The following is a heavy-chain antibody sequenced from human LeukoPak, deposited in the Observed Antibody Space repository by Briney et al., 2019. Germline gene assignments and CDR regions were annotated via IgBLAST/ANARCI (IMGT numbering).Heavy chain of an antibody. J-gene: IGHJ4*02. Sequence: SETLSLTCTVSGGSISSYYWSWIRQPPGKGLEWIGYIYYSGSTNYNPSLKSRVTISVDTSKNQFSLKLSSVTAADTAVYYCARDPGQLDPDYWGQGTLVTVSS. D-gene: IGHD6-6*01. CDR2: IYYSGST. V-gene: IGHV4-59*01. CDR3: ARDPGQLDPDY. CDR1: GGSISSYY.